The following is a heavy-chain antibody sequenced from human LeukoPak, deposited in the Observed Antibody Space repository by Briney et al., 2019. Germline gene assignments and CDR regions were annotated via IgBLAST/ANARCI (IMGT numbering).Heavy chain of an antibody. Sequence: SETLSLTCAVYGGSFSGYYWSWIRQPPGKGLEWIGEINHSGSTNYNPSLKSRVTTSVDTSKNQFSLKLSSVTAADTAVYYCARGRGSSRYFDLWGRGTLVTVSS. V-gene: IGHV4-34*01. D-gene: IGHD2-2*01. CDR2: INHSGST. CDR1: GGSFSGYY. CDR3: ARGRGSSRYFDL. J-gene: IGHJ2*01.